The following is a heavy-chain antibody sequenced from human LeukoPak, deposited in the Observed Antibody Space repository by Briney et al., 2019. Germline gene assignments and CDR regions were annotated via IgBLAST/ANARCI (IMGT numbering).Heavy chain of an antibody. V-gene: IGHV3-21*01. CDR3: ARGGGFPAGTCDY. CDR1: EFTFSSYS. D-gene: IGHD6-19*01. J-gene: IGHJ4*02. Sequence: GGSLRLSCAASEFTFSSYSMNWVRQAPGKGLEWVSSISSSSSYIYYADSVKGRFTISRDNAKNSLYLQMNSLRAEDTAVYYCARGGGFPAGTCDYWGQGTLVTVSS. CDR2: ISSSSSYI.